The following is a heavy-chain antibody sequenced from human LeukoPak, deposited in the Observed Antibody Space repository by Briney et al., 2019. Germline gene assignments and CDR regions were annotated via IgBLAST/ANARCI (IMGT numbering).Heavy chain of an antibody. D-gene: IGHD4-23*01. CDR2: IYYSGST. CDR1: GGSFSGYY. J-gene: IGHJ4*02. CDR3: ARVVRTVDYGGNRKYYFDY. V-gene: IGHV4-59*01. Sequence: ASETLSLTCAVYGGSFSGYYWSWIRQPPGKGLEWIGYIYYSGSTNYNPSLKSRVTISVDTSKNQFSLKLSSVTAADTAVYYCARVVRTVDYGGNRKYYFDYWGQGTLVTVSS.